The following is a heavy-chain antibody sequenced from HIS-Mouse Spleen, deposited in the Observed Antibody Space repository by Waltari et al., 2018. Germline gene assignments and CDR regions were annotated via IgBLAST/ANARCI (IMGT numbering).Heavy chain of an antibody. CDR3: AREIPYSSSWYDWYFDL. CDR2: IYYSGST. J-gene: IGHJ2*01. V-gene: IGHV4-39*07. CDR1: AASISLSSYY. D-gene: IGHD6-13*01. Sequence: QLQLQESGPGLVKPSETLSLTCTVSAASISLSSYYLGGIRQPPGKGLEWIGSIYYSGSTYYNPSLKSRVTISVDTSKNQFSLKLSSVTAADTAVYYCAREIPYSSSWYDWYFDLWGRGTLVTVSS.